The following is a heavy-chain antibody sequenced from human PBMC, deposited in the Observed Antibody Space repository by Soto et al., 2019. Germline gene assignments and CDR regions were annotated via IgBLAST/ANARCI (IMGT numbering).Heavy chain of an antibody. CDR2: IYYSGST. CDR1: GGSISSYY. V-gene: IGHV4-59*01. D-gene: IGHD3-22*01. CDR3: ARASSGDYFDY. Sequence: PSETLSLTCTVSGGSISSYYWSWIRQPPGKGLEWIGYIYYSGSTNYNPSLKSRVTISVDTSKNQFSLKLSSVTAADTAAYYCARASSGDYFDYWGQGTLVTVSS. J-gene: IGHJ4*02.